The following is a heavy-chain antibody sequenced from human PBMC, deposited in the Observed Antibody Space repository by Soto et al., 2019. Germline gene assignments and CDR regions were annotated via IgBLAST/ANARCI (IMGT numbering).Heavy chain of an antibody. V-gene: IGHV3-30-3*01. J-gene: IGHJ4*02. CDR2: IGYDGSNK. CDR1: GFSFRIYT. Sequence: QVQLVESGLGVVQPGRSLRLSCAASGFSFRIYTMHWVRQAPGKGLEWVAVIGYDGSNKYYADSVKGRFTISRDNPTNTLYLQINSLRTEDTAVYYCVIGGTYDFWSGDFDYWGQGTLVTVSS. D-gene: IGHD3-3*01. CDR3: VIGGTYDFWSGDFDY.